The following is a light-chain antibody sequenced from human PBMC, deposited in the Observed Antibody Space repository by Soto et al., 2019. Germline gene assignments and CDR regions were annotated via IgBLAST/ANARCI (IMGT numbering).Light chain of an antibody. CDR2: DAS. J-gene: IGKJ3*01. CDR3: QPRSNWPPT. Sequence: IVLTQSPATLSLSPGERATLSCRASQSVSSYLAWYQQKHGQAPRLLIYDASNRATGIPARFSGSGSGTDFTLTISSLEPEDFAVYYCQPRSNWPPTFGPGTKVDIK. V-gene: IGKV3-11*01. CDR1: QSVSSY.